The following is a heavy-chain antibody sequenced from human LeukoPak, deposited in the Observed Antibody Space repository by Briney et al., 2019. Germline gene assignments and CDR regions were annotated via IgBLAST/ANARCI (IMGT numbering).Heavy chain of an antibody. CDR3: ARKNSSGYYYAGNAFDV. CDR2: IYYSGST. V-gene: IGHV4-31*03. Sequence: SETLSLTCTVSGGSISRGGYYWSWIRQHPGKGLEWIEDIYYSGSTYYNPSLKSRVTISVDTSKKQFSLKLSSVTAADTAVYYCARKNSSGYYYAGNAFDVWGPGTMVTVSS. D-gene: IGHD3-22*01. J-gene: IGHJ3*01. CDR1: GGSISRGGYY.